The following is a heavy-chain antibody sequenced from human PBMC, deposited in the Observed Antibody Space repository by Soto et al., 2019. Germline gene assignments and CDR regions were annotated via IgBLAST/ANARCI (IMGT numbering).Heavy chain of an antibody. D-gene: IGHD3-9*01. CDR2: ISYDGRNT. Sequence: PGGSLRLSCAASGFTFGGYGMHWVRQAPGKGLEWAAAISYDGRNTYYADSVQGRFAISRDNSKNTMYLQMNSLRAEDTAVYYCAKDPVILTGHHSDWFDPWGQGTLVTVSS. J-gene: IGHJ5*02. CDR1: GFTFGGYG. CDR3: AKDPVILTGHHSDWFDP. V-gene: IGHV3-33*06.